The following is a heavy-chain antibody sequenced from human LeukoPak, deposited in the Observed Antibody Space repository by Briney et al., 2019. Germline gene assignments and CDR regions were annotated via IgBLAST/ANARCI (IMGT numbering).Heavy chain of an antibody. D-gene: IGHD2-2*01. CDR3: ARLGRTSYWYFDL. Sequence: PSATLSLTCTVSGGPIRSYYWSWIRQPPGKGLEWIGYIYYSGSTNYNPSLKSRVTISVDTSKNQFSLKLSSVTAADTAVYYCARLGRTSYWYFDLWGRGTLVTVSS. CDR2: IYYSGST. V-gene: IGHV4-59*08. CDR1: GGPIRSYY. J-gene: IGHJ2*01.